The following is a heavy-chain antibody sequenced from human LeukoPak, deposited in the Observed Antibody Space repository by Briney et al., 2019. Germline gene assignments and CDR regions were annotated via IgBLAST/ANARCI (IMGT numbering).Heavy chain of an antibody. D-gene: IGHD2-2*02. CDR3: ARLGYCSSTSCYTPFDY. CDR1: GGTFSSYA. CDR2: IIPIFGTA. J-gene: IGHJ4*02. Sequence: PVKVSCKASGGTFSSYAISWVRQAPGQGLEWMGGIIPIFGTANYAQKFQGRVTITADESTSTAYMELSSLRSEDTAVYYCARLGYCSSTSCYTPFDYWGQGTLVTVSS. V-gene: IGHV1-69*13.